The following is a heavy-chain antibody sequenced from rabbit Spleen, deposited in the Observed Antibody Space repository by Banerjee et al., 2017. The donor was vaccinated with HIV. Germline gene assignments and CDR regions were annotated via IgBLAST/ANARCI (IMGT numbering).Heavy chain of an antibody. Sequence: QEQLVESGGGLVKPEGSLTVTCKASGFSFGDRDVMCWVRQAPGKGLEWIACINTSDGDTDYANWPKGRFTISKTSSTTVTLQMTGLTAADTATYFCARNYVNTFDPWGPGTLV. CDR3: ARNYVNTFDP. CDR1: GFSFGDRDV. V-gene: IGHV1S45*01. CDR2: INTSDGDT. D-gene: IGHD1-1*01. J-gene: IGHJ2*01.